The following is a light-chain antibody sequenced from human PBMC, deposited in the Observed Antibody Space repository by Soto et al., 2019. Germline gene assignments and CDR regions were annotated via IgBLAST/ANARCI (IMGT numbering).Light chain of an antibody. CDR1: SSNIGSNT. V-gene: IGLV1-44*01. Sequence: QSVLTQPPSASGTPGQRVTISCSGSSSNIGSNTVNWYQQLPGTAPKLLIYSNNQRPSGVPDRFSGSKSGTSASLAISGLQSEDEADYYCAAWDDSLNGLVFGTGTEVPVL. CDR2: SNN. J-gene: IGLJ1*01. CDR3: AAWDDSLNGLV.